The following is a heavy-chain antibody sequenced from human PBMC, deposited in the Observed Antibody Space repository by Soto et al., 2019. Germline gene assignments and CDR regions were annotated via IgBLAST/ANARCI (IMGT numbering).Heavy chain of an antibody. CDR2: INAGNGNT. D-gene: IGHD3-22*01. J-gene: IGHJ3*02. CDR3: ARDKPGHYDSRGYSHVGDVFEI. CDR1: GGNFTRHG. Sequence: ASVNVSWKGYGGNFTRHGIRWRRQAPGQMLDWLVWINAGNGNTKYSQDSQGRFNFSRDTSASTAYMELSSLRSEDTAVYYCARDKPGHYDSRGYSHVGDVFEIWGQGTMVTVSS. V-gene: IGHV1-3*01.